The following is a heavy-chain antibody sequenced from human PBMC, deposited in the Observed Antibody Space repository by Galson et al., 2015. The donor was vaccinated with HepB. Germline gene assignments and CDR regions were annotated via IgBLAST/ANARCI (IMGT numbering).Heavy chain of an antibody. CDR2: IYSGGST. CDR1: GFTVSSNY. Sequence: SLRLSCAASGFTVSSNYMSWVRQAPGKGLEWVSVIYSGGSTYYADSVKGRFTISRHNSKNTLYLQMNSLRAEDTAVYYCARSSGGLIGGNSPFDYWGQGTLVTVSS. CDR3: ARSSGGLIGGNSPFDY. J-gene: IGHJ4*02. V-gene: IGHV3-53*04. D-gene: IGHD4-23*01.